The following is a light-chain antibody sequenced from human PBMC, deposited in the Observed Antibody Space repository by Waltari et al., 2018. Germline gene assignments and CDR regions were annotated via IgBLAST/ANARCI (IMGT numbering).Light chain of an antibody. CDR2: HTS. J-gene: IGKJ1*01. CDR3: QHEVRLPGT. CDR1: QSGGKY. V-gene: IGKV3-20*01. Sequence: EIVLTQSPGTLSLSPGERATLSYWASQSGGKYLAWYQQKPGQAPRLLIYHTSNRATGMPDRVRGSGSGTDVRLTHSRLEPEDFAGDYCQHEVRLPGTFGQGTKVEIK.